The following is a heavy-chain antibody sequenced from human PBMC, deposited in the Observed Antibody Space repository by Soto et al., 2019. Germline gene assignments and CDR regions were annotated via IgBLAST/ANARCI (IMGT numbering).Heavy chain of an antibody. D-gene: IGHD2-2*01. CDR3: ARGIPGVPAAIGLGDY. J-gene: IGHJ4*02. CDR1: GFTFSSYG. V-gene: IGHV3-33*01. Sequence: GGSLRLSCAASGFTFSSYGMHWVRQAPGKGLEWVAVIWYDGSNKYYADSVKGRFTISRDNSKNTLYLQMNSLRAEDTAVYYCARGIPGVPAAIGLGDYWGQGTLVTVSS. CDR2: IWYDGSNK.